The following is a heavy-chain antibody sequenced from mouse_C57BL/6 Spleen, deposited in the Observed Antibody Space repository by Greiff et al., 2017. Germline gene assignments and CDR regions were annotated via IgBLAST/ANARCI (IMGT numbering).Heavy chain of an antibody. Sequence: EVKLQESGPGLVKPSQSLSLTCSVTGYSITSGYYWNWIRQFPGNKLQWMGYISYDGSNNYNPSLKNRISITRDTSKNQFFLKLNSVTTEDTATYYCARDAITTVVATGYFDVWGTGTTVTVSS. CDR2: ISYDGSN. V-gene: IGHV3-6*01. CDR1: GYSITSGYY. CDR3: ARDAITTVVATGYFDV. J-gene: IGHJ1*03. D-gene: IGHD1-1*01.